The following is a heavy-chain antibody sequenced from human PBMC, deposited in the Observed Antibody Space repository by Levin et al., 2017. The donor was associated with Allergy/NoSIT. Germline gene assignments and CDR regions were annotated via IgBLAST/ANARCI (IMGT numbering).Heavy chain of an antibody. CDR2: ISYHGNNQ. D-gene: IGHD5-18*01. V-gene: IGHV3-30-3*01. CDR3: ARGNTTMNGPLDS. CDR1: GFTFTSYA. Sequence: GGSLRLSCAASGFTFTSYAMHWVRQAPGKGLEWVAVISYHGNNQYYADSVKGRFTISRDNSMNTLYLQMNSLRAEDTAVYYCARGNTTMNGPLDSWGQGTLVTVSS. J-gene: IGHJ4*02.